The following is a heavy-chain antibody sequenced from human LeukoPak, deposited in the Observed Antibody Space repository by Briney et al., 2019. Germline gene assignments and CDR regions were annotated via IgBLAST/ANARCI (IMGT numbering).Heavy chain of an antibody. CDR2: ISSSSSNI. D-gene: IGHD1-14*01. Sequence: PAGSLRLSCAASGFTFSSYSMNWVRQAPGKGLEWVSYISSSSSNIYYADSVKGRFTISRDNAKISLYLQMNSLRAEDTAVYYCARAGRITYDAFDIWGQGTMVTVSS. CDR1: GFTFSSYS. CDR3: ARAGRITYDAFDI. J-gene: IGHJ3*02. V-gene: IGHV3-48*01.